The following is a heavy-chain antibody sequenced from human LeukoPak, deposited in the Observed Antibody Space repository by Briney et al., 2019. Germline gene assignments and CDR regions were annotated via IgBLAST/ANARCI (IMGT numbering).Heavy chain of an antibody. J-gene: IGHJ4*02. CDR1: GFTFNNYY. Sequence: GGSLRLSCVASGFTFNNYYMTWVRQAPGKGLEWVSTIGGSDGSTYYADSVKDRFTISRDNAKNTQSLQMSSLRTEDTAIYYCVKDRYVARGDYLDFWGQGTLVTVSS. V-gene: IGHV3-23*01. CDR3: VKDRYVARGDYLDF. D-gene: IGHD3-10*01. CDR2: IGGSDGST.